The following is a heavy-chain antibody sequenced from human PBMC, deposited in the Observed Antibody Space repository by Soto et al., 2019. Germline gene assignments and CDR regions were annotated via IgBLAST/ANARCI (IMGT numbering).Heavy chain of an antibody. V-gene: IGHV3-7*01. CDR3: ARDGYSSGWSRDAFDI. Sequence: GGSLRLSCAASGFTFSSYWMSWVRQAPGKGLEWVANIKQDGSEKYYVDSVKGRFTISRDNAKNSLYLQMNSLRAEDTAVYYCARDGYSSGWSRDAFDIWGQGTMVTVSS. CDR1: GFTFSSYW. J-gene: IGHJ3*02. CDR2: IKQDGSEK. D-gene: IGHD6-19*01.